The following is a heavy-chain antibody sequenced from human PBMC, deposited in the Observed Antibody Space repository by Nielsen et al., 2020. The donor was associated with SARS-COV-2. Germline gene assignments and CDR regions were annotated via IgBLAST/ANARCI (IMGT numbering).Heavy chain of an antibody. J-gene: IGHJ4*02. D-gene: IGHD3-22*01. CDR3: AHQYYSDNDRYADF. V-gene: IGHV4-4*07. CDR1: GGSMSRYY. Sequence: ETLSLTCTVSGGSMSRYYWSWIRQTAGKGLEWIGRISARGSTNYNPSLRSRVTISIDTSKNQFSLKLTSVTAADTAVYYCAHQYYSDNDRYADFWGQGTLVSVSS. CDR2: ISARGST.